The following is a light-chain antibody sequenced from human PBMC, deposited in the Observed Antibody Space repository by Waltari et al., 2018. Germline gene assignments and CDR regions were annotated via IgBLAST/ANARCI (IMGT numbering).Light chain of an antibody. V-gene: IGKV1-39*01. CDR1: QSISAY. Sequence: DIQMTQSPSSLSASVGDRVTITCPASQSISAYLNCYQQKPGKAPTLLIYTASNLQSGVPSRFSGSGSGTDFTLTINSLQPEDFATYYCQQSFKTPYSFGQGTHLDIK. CDR2: TAS. J-gene: IGKJ2*03. CDR3: QQSFKTPYS.